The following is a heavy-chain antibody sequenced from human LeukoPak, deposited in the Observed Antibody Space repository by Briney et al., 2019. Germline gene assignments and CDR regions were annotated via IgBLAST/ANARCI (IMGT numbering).Heavy chain of an antibody. CDR2: IKEDGSET. CDR1: GFTFKKYW. V-gene: IGHV3-7*01. J-gene: IGHJ4*02. D-gene: IGHD6-13*01. Sequence: PGGSLRLSCAASGFTFKKYWMNWVRQVPGKGLECLANIKEDGSETYYADSVKGRFTISRDNAKNSLYLQMNSLRAEDTAVYYCARAHSSSWNWGQGTLVTVSS. CDR3: ARAHSSSWN.